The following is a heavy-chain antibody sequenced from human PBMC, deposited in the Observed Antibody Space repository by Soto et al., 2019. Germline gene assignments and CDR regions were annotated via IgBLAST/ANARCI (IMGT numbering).Heavy chain of an antibody. CDR1: GFTFSSYA. CDR3: AKDSVVPAAPLTGIYYYYYYYMDV. J-gene: IGHJ6*03. Sequence: GGSLRLSCAASGFTFSSYAMSWVRQAPGKGLEWVSAISGSGGSTYYADSVKGRFTISRDNSKNTLYLQMNSLRAEETAAYYCAKDSVVPAAPLTGIYYYYYYYMDVWGKGTTVTVSS. V-gene: IGHV3-23*01. D-gene: IGHD2-2*01. CDR2: ISGSGGST.